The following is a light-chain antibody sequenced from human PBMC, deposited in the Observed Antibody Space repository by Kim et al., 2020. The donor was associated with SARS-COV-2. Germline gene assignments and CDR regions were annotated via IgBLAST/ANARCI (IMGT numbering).Light chain of an antibody. CDR2: GKN. CDR1: SLRSYY. CDR3: NSRDSSGNRV. V-gene: IGLV3-19*01. J-gene: IGLJ3*02. Sequence: VAVGQTVRITCQGDSLRSYYASWYQQKPGQAPVLVIYGKNNRPSGIPDRFSGSSSGNAAALTITGAQAADDAAYYCNSRDSSGNRVFGGGTQLTVL.